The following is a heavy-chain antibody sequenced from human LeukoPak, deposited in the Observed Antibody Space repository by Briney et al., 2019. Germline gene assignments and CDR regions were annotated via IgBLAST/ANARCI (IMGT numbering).Heavy chain of an antibody. D-gene: IGHD3-22*01. CDR2: MNPNSGNT. V-gene: IGHV1-8*03. CDR1: GYTFTSYD. J-gene: IGHJ4*02. CDR3: TVQSDYDSSGYYYI. Sequence: ASVKVSRKASGYTFTSYDINWVRQATGQGLEWMGWMNPNSGNTGYAQKSQGRVTITRNTSISTAYMELSSLRSEDTAVYYCTVQSDYDSSGYYYIWGQGTLVTVSS.